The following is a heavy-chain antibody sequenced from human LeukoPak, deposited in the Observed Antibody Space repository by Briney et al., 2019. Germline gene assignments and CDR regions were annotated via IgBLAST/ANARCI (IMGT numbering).Heavy chain of an antibody. J-gene: IGHJ4*02. CDR2: ISASGGSA. Sequence: GGSLRLSCAASGFTFSSYAMSWVRQAPGKGLQWVSLISASGGSANYADSVKGRFTIPRDSSKNTLYLQMDSLRAEDTAVYYCAKDLGMYYFDSWGQGALVTVSS. D-gene: IGHD1-1*01. CDR3: AKDLGMYYFDS. CDR1: GFTFSSYA. V-gene: IGHV3-23*01.